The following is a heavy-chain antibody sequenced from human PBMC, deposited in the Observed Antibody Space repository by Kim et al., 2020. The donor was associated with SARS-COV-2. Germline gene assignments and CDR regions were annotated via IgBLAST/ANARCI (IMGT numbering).Heavy chain of an antibody. CDR2: ITSTGRNI. CDR1: GFTFSSYE. J-gene: IGHJ6*02. CDR3: ARTDSYSYWYAMDV. D-gene: IGHD2-15*01. Sequence: GGSLRLSCAASGFTFSSYEMNWVRQAPGKGLEWLSYITSTGRNIRYADSVKGRFTISRDNAENSLFLQMYSLGVDDTAVYYCARTDSYSYWYAMDVWGQGTTVTVSS. V-gene: IGHV3-48*03.